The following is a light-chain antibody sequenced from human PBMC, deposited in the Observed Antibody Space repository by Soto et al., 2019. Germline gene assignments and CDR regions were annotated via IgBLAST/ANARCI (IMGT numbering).Light chain of an antibody. J-gene: IGKJ1*01. CDR2: WAS. V-gene: IGKV4-1*01. CDR1: QSVLYRSNNKNN. Sequence: DIVMTQSPDSLAVSLGERATINCKSSQSVLYRSNNKNNLAWYQQKPGQPPKLLIYWASTRASGVPDRFSGSGSGTDFTLTISSLQAEDVAVYYCQQHYSTPLTFGQGTKVEIK. CDR3: QQHYSTPLT.